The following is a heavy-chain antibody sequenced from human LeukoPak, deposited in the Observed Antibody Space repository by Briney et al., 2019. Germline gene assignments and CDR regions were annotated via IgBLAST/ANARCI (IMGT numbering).Heavy chain of an antibody. CDR2: MNPNSGNT. Sequence: ASVKVSCKASGYTFTSYDINWVRQATGQGLEWMGWMNPNSGNTGYARKFQGRVSMTRNTSINTAYMELSSLRSEDTAVYYCARFGRTVAGASVYYYYMDVWGKGTTVTVSS. CDR3: ARFGRTVAGASVYYYYMDV. D-gene: IGHD6-19*01. V-gene: IGHV1-8*01. J-gene: IGHJ6*03. CDR1: GYTFTSYD.